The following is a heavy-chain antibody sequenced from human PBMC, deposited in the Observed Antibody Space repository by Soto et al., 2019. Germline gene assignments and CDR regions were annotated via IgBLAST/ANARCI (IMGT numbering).Heavy chain of an antibody. CDR2: ISYSGNT. CDR3: ARAPMVRPRSYFDS. J-gene: IGHJ4*02. Sequence: SETLSLTCTVSGGSISNFYWSWIRQPPGKGLEWIGYISYSGNTNYNPSLKSRLSISVDTSKNQLSLNLTSVTAADTAVYYCARAPMVRPRSYFDSWGQGTPVTVSS. D-gene: IGHD2-8*01. V-gene: IGHV4-59*01. CDR1: GGSISNFY.